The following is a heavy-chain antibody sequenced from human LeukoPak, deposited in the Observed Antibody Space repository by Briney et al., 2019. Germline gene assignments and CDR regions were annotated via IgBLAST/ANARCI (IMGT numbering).Heavy chain of an antibody. CDR1: GFTFSSYW. Sequence: GGSLRLSCAASGFTFSSYWMSWVRQAPGKGLEWVANIKQDGSEKYYVDSVKGRFSISRDNAKNSLYLQMNSLRAEDTAIYYCAKVTYGSGTYGAFDSWGQGTLVTVSS. CDR3: AKVTYGSGTYGAFDS. V-gene: IGHV3-7*03. J-gene: IGHJ4*02. CDR2: IKQDGSEK. D-gene: IGHD3-10*01.